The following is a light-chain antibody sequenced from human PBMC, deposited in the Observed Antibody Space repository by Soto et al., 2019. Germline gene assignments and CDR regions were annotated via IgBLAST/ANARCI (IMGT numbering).Light chain of an antibody. V-gene: IGKV3-15*01. CDR2: GAS. Sequence: EIVMTQSTATLSVSPEARATLSCRASQSVSSNLAWYQQKPGQAPRLLIYGASTRATGIPARFSGSGSGTEFTLTISSLQSEDFAVYYCQQDNNWPRTFGQGTKVEIK. CDR1: QSVSSN. CDR3: QQDNNWPRT. J-gene: IGKJ1*01.